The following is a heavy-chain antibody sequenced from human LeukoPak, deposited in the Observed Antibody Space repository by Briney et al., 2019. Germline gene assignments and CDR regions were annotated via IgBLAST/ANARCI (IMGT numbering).Heavy chain of an antibody. J-gene: IGHJ5*02. V-gene: IGHV5-51*01. D-gene: IGHD3-9*01. CDR1: GYSFTSYW. CDR3: ARRAGYDILTGINWFDP. CDR2: IYPGDSDT. Sequence: GESLKISCKTSGYSFTSYWIGWVRQMPGKGLEWMGIIYPGDSDTRYSPSFQGQVTISADKSISTAYLQWSSLKASDTAMYYCARRAGYDILTGINWFDPWGQGTLVTVSS.